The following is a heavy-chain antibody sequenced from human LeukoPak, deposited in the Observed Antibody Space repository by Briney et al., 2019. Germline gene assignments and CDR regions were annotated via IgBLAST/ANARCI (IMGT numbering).Heavy chain of an antibody. J-gene: IGHJ5*02. CDR2: IIPIFGTA. V-gene: IGHV1-69*05. Sequence: ASVMVSCKASGGTFSSYAISWVRQAPGQGLEWMGGIIPIFGTANYAQKFQGRVTITTDESTSTAYMELSSLRSEDTAVYYCAVYDILTGSASSGWFDPWGQGTLVTVSS. D-gene: IGHD3-9*01. CDR3: AVYDILTGSASSGWFDP. CDR1: GGTFSSYA.